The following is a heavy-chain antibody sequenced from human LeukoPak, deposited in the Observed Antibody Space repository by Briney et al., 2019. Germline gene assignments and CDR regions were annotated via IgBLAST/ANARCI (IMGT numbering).Heavy chain of an antibody. J-gene: IGHJ4*02. CDR2: IYYSGST. D-gene: IGHD5-24*01. Sequence: SETLSLTCTVSGGSISSYYWSWIRQPPGKGLEWIGYIYYSGSTNYNPSLKSRVTISVDRSKNQFSLKLSSVTAADTAVYYCARDREMVTGLYYFDYWGQGTLVTVSS. CDR1: GGSISSYY. CDR3: ARDREMVTGLYYFDY. V-gene: IGHV4-59*12.